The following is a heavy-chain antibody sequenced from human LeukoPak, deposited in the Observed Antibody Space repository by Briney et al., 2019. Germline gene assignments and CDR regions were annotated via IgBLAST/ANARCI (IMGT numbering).Heavy chain of an antibody. Sequence: SVKVSCKASGGTFISYAISWVRQAPGQGLEWMGGIIPIFGTANYAQKFQGRVTITADESTSTAYMELSSLRSEDTAVYYCARAAMGSGYSSGWSTTGYFQHWGQGTLVTVSS. CDR3: ARAAMGSGYSSGWSTTGYFQH. J-gene: IGHJ1*01. V-gene: IGHV1-69*13. CDR1: GGTFISYA. CDR2: IIPIFGTA. D-gene: IGHD6-19*01.